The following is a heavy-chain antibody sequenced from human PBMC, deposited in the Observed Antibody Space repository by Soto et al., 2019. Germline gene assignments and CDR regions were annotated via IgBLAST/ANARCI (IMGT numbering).Heavy chain of an antibody. CDR1: GYTFTSYG. D-gene: IGHD6-13*01. Sequence: ASVKVSCKASGYTFTSYGISWVRQAPGQGLEWMGWISAYNGNTNYAQKLQGRVTMTTDTSTSTAYMELRSLRSDDTAAYYCARAYSSSWYGWFDPWGQGTLVTVSS. CDR2: ISAYNGNT. V-gene: IGHV1-18*04. J-gene: IGHJ5*02. CDR3: ARAYSSSWYGWFDP.